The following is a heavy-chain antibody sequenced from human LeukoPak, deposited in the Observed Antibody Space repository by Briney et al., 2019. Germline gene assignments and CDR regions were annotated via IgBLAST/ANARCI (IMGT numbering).Heavy chain of an antibody. V-gene: IGHV1-2*06. CDR2: INPNSGGT. J-gene: IGHJ3*02. CDR3: ATFHPLEWRFEDRGSYFVTNAFDI. CDR1: GYTFTGYY. Sequence: GASVKVSCKASGYTFTGYYMHWVRQAPGQGLEWMGRINPNSGGTNYAQKFQGRVTMTRDTSISTAYMELSRLRSDDTAVYYCATFHPLEWRFEDRGSYFVTNAFDIWGQGTMVTVSS. D-gene: IGHD1-26*01.